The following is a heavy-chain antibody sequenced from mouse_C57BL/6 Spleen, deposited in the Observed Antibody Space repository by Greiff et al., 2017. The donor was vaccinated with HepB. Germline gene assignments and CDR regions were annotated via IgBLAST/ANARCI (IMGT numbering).Heavy chain of an antibody. V-gene: IGHV5-4*01. CDR2: ISDGGSYT. D-gene: IGHD4-1*01. Sequence: DVHLVESGGGLVKPGGSLKLSCAASGFTFSSYAMSWVRQTPEKRLEWVATISDGGSYTYYPDNVKGRFTISRDNAKNNLYLQMSHLKSEDTAMYYCARVGTGAMDYWGQGTSVTVSS. CDR3: ARVGTGAMDY. CDR1: GFTFSSYA. J-gene: IGHJ4*01.